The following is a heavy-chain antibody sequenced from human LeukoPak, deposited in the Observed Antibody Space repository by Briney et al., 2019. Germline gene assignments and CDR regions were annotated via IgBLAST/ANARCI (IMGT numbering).Heavy chain of an antibody. J-gene: IGHJ4*02. V-gene: IGHV1-18*04. Sequence: ASVKVSCKASGYTFTSYGISWVRQAPGQGLEWMGWISAYNGNTNYAQKLQGRVTMTTDTSTSTAYMELRSLRSDDTAVYYCARVGLRYFDWLVRVDYWGQGPLVTVSS. CDR2: ISAYNGNT. CDR1: GYTFTSYG. D-gene: IGHD3-9*01. CDR3: ARVGLRYFDWLVRVDY.